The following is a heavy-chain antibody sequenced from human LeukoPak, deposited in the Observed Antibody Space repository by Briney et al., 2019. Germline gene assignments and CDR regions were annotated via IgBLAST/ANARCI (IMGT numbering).Heavy chain of an antibody. Sequence: GGSLRLSCAASGFTFSSYAMSWVRQAPGKGLEWVSAISGSGGSTYYADSVKGRFTISRDNSKNTLYLQMNSLRAEDTAVYYCAKEAVYYGSGSPPFDYWGQGTLVTVSS. CDR2: ISGSGGST. CDR3: AKEAVYYGSGSPPFDY. J-gene: IGHJ4*02. D-gene: IGHD3-10*01. V-gene: IGHV3-23*01. CDR1: GFTFSSYA.